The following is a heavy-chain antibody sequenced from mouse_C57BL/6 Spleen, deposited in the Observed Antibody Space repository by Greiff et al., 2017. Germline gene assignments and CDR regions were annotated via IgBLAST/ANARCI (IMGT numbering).Heavy chain of an antibody. J-gene: IGHJ4*01. CDR3: AFTTVVDYYAMDY. CDR2: ILPGSGST. Sequence: QVQLKQSGAELMKPGASVKLSCKATGYTFTGYWIEWVKQRPGHGLEWIGEILPGSGSTSYNQKFKGKATLTVDKSSSTAYMELRSLTSEDSAVYYCAFTTVVDYYAMDYWGQGTSVTVSS. CDR1: GYTFTGYW. D-gene: IGHD1-1*01. V-gene: IGHV1-9*01.